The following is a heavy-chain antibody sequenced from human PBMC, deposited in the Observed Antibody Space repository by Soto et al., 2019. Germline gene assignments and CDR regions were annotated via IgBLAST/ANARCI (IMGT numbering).Heavy chain of an antibody. CDR1: GFSLSYHY. D-gene: IGHD3-22*01. Sequence: PGGSLRPSCGGPGFSLSYHYIDWVRQAPGKGLEWVGRSRDKPQGYSTAYAASVKGRFTTSRDESKNSAYLQMNSLKTEDTAVYYCVRATYFSDSSGYTRCLDYWGQGTLVTVFS. CDR2: SRDKPQGYST. J-gene: IGHJ4*02. CDR3: VRATYFSDSSGYTRCLDY. V-gene: IGHV3-72*01.